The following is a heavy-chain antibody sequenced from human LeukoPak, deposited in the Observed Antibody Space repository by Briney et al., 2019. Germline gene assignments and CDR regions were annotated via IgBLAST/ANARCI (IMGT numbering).Heavy chain of an antibody. Sequence: GGSLRLSCAASGFTFSSYAMSWVRQAPGKGLEWVAVISYDGSNKYYADSVKGRFTISRDNSKNTLYLQMNSLRAEDTAVYYCARAGGCSSTSCYYYGMDVWGQGTTVTVSS. D-gene: IGHD2-2*01. J-gene: IGHJ6*02. CDR2: ISYDGSNK. CDR3: ARAGGCSSTSCYYYGMDV. V-gene: IGHV3-30-3*01. CDR1: GFTFSSYA.